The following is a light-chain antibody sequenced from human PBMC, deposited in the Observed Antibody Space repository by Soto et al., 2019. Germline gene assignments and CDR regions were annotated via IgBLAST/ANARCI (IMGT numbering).Light chain of an antibody. V-gene: IGLV4-69*01. CDR1: SGHSTFA. CDR2: LTSDGRH. CDR3: QTWGTGTWV. J-gene: IGLJ3*02. Sequence: QPVLTQSPSASASLGASVNVTCTLSSGHSTFAIAWHQHRPDKGPRYLMKLTSDGRHFRGDGIPDRFSGSSSGSERFLTISSLQSEDEADYYCQTWGTGTWVFGGGTKLTVL.